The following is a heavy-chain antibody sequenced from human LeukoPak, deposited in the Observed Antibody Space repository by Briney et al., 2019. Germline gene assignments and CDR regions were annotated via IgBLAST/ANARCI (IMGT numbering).Heavy chain of an antibody. CDR2: IQHSGST. D-gene: IGHD1-14*01. CDR1: GGSLNGYH. CDR3: ARRSSTATDL. V-gene: IGHV4-34*01. Sequence: SETLSLTCVVYGGSLNGYHWTWIRQAPEKGLEWIGEIQHSGSTNYNPSLKSRVDMSVDLSANHFSLEVTSVTAADTAIYYCARRSSTATDLWGQGTLVIVSS. J-gene: IGHJ5*02.